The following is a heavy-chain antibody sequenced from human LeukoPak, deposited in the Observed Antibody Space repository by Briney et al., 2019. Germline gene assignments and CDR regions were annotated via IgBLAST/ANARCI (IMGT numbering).Heavy chain of an antibody. J-gene: IGHJ5*02. CDR2: ISYDGSNK. CDR1: GFTFSSYG. V-gene: IGHV3-30*18. Sequence: PGRSLRLSCAASGFTFSSYGMHWVRQAPGKGLEWVAVISYDGSNKYYADSVKGRFTISRDNSKNTLYLQMNSLRAEDTAVYYCAKGEADVGSSGWYSDWFDPWGQGTLVTVSS. D-gene: IGHD6-19*01. CDR3: AKGEADVGSSGWYSDWFDP.